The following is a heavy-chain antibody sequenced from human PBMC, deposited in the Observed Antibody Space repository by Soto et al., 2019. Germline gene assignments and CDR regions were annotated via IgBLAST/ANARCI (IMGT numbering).Heavy chain of an antibody. CDR2: IYHSGMT. Sequence: QVQLQESGPGLVKPSQTLSLTCTVSGGSISTGGYYWSWIRQHPGRGLEWIGYIYHSGMTFSNPSLQSRVAISIDTSESQFSLKRSSVTAADTAVYYCATVRWELHDAFDIWGHGTMVSVSS. J-gene: IGHJ3*02. CDR3: ATVRWELHDAFDI. CDR1: GGSISTGGYY. D-gene: IGHD4-17*01. V-gene: IGHV4-31*03.